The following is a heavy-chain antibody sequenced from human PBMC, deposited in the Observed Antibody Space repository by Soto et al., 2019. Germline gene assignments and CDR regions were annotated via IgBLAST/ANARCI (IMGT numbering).Heavy chain of an antibody. CDR1: GYTFTSYY. CDR2: INPSGGST. J-gene: IGHJ6*02. V-gene: IGHV1-46*01. CDR3: ARGRRSRITMVRDALSGEYYYYYGMDV. Sequence: ASVKVSCKASGYTFTSYYMHWVRQAPGQGLEWMGIINPSGGSTSYAQKFQGRVTMTRDTSTSTVYMELSSLRSEDTAVYYCARGRRSRITMVRDALSGEYYYYYGMDVWGQGTTVTVS. D-gene: IGHD3-10*01.